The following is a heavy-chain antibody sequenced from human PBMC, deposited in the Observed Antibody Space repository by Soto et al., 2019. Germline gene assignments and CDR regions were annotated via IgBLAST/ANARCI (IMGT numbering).Heavy chain of an antibody. Sequence: PSETLSLTCTVSGGSISSSSYYWGWIRQPPGKGLEWIGSIYYSGSTYYNPSLKSRVTISVDRSKNQFTLQLTSVTAEDTAVYYCSTSYGSAWYNYWGQGTHVTVSS. D-gene: IGHD2-15*01. CDR3: STSYGSAWYNY. CDR2: IYYSGST. CDR1: GGSISSSSYY. V-gene: IGHV4-39*06. J-gene: IGHJ4*02.